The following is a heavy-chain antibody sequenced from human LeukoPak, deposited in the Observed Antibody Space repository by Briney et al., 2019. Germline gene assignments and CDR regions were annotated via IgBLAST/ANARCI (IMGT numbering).Heavy chain of an antibody. D-gene: IGHD5-18*01. CDR2: ISYDGSNK. J-gene: IGHJ4*02. CDR3: ARENSYGSPFDY. CDR1: GFTFSSYA. Sequence: GGSLRLSCAASGFTFSSYAMHWVRQAPGKGLEWVAVISYDGSNKYYADSVKGRFTISRDNSKNTLYLQMNSLRAEDTAVYYCARENSYGSPFDYWGQGTLVTVSS. V-gene: IGHV3-30-3*01.